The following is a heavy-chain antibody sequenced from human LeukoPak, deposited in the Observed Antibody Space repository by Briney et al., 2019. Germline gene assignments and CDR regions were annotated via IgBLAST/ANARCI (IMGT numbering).Heavy chain of an antibody. J-gene: IGHJ6*02. Sequence: GRSLRLSCAASGFTFSSYGMHWVRQAPGKGLEWVAVISYDGSNKYYADSVKGRFTISRDNSKNTLFLQVNSLRAEDTAVYYCAKVRTNFYHGLDVWGQGTTVTVSS. CDR1: GFTFSSYG. CDR3: AKVRTNFYHGLDV. CDR2: ISYDGSNK. V-gene: IGHV3-30*18. D-gene: IGHD1-14*01.